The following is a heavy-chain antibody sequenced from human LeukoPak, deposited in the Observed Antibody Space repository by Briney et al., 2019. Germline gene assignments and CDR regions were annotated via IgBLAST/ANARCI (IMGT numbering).Heavy chain of an antibody. J-gene: IGHJ6*02. V-gene: IGHV3-30-3*01. CDR3: ARSYYDFWSGYLGPYYYYYGMDV. D-gene: IGHD3-3*01. CDR2: ISYDGSNK. CDR1: GFTFSSYA. Sequence: PGRSLRLSCAASGFTFSSYAMHWVRQAPGKGLEWVAVISYDGSNKYYADSVKGRFTISRDNSKNMLYLQMNSLRAEDTAVYYCARSYYDFWSGYLGPYYYYYGMDVWGQGTTVTVSS.